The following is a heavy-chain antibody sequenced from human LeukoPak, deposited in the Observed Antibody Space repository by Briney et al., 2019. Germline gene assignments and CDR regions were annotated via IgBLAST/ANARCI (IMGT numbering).Heavy chain of an antibody. CDR1: GFTFSSYA. Sequence: PGGSLRLSCAASGFTFSSYAMHWVRQAPGKGLEWVAVISYDGSNKYYADSVKGRFTISRDNSKNTLYLQMNSLRAEDTAVYYCARGPGPTYGYSYGPYPLYYFDYWGQGTLVTVSS. V-gene: IGHV3-30-3*01. CDR2: ISYDGSNK. D-gene: IGHD5-18*01. J-gene: IGHJ4*02. CDR3: ARGPGPTYGYSYGPYPLYYFDY.